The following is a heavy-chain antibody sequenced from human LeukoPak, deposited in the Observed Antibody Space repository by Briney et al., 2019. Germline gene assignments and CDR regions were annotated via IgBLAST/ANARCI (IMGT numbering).Heavy chain of an antibody. CDR3: ARTYLVGWYFDL. CDR2: ISGDGSST. D-gene: IGHD3-16*01. CDR1: GLTFSYYW. J-gene: IGHJ2*01. V-gene: IGHV3-74*01. Sequence: GGSLRLSCAACGLTFSYYWMHWVRQAPGKGLVWVSRISGDGSSTNYADSVKGRFTISRDNAKNTLYLQMNSLRAEDTAVYYCARTYLVGWYFDLWGRGALVTVSS.